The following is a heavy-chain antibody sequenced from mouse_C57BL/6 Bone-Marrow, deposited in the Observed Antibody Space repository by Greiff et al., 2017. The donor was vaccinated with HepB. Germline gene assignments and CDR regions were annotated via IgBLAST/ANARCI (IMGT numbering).Heavy chain of an antibody. Sequence: EVMLVESEGGLVQPGSSMKLSCTASGFTFSDYYTAWVRQVPEKGLEWVANINYDGSSTYYLDSLKSRFIISRDNAKNILYLQMSSLKSEDTATYYCARDLDYFDYWGQGTTLTVSS. CDR3: ARDLDYFDY. CDR1: GFTFSDYY. J-gene: IGHJ2*01. V-gene: IGHV5-16*01. CDR2: INYDGSST.